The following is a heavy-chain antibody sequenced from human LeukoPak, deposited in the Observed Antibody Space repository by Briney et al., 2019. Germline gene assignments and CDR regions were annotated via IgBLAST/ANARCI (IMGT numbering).Heavy chain of an antibody. CDR1: GGSISRADYY. CDR2: IYYSGST. CDR3: ARDSDFWSGYYYFDY. J-gene: IGHJ4*02. V-gene: IGHV4-30-4*08. D-gene: IGHD3-3*01. Sequence: SETLSLTCTVSGGSISRADYYWSWIRQPPGKGLEWIGYIYYSGSTYYNPSLKSRVTISVDTSNNQFSLKLSSVTVADTAVYYCARDSDFWSGYYYFDYWGQGTLVTVSS.